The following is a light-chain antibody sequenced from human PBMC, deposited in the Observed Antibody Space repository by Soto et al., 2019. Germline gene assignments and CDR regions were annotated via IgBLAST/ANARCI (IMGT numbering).Light chain of an antibody. CDR2: DAS. CDR3: QQRSNWHYT. J-gene: IGKJ3*01. CDR1: QSIATY. V-gene: IGKV3D-11*02. Sequence: EIVLTQSPATLSLSLGERVTLSCRASQSIATYLVWYQQKPGQAPRLLIYDASNRATGIPARFSGSGSGTDFTLTISSLETEDFAVYYCQQRSNWHYTFGPGTEVDLK.